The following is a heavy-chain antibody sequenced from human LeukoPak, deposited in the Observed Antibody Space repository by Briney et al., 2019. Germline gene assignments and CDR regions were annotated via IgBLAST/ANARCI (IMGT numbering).Heavy chain of an antibody. CDR3: ARDRGDYGQYYFDY. CDR2: IWYDGSNK. Sequence: GGSLRLSCAASGFTFSSYGMHWVRQAPGKGLEWVAVIWYDGSNKYYADSVKGRFTISRDNSKNTLYLQMDSLRAEDTALYYCARDRGDYGQYYFDYWGQGTLVTVSS. CDR1: GFTFSSYG. J-gene: IGHJ4*02. V-gene: IGHV3-33*01. D-gene: IGHD4-17*01.